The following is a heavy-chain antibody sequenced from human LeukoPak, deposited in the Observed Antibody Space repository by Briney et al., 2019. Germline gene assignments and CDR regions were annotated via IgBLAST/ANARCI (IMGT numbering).Heavy chain of an antibody. CDR3: APSAGGVYYFDY. J-gene: IGHJ4*02. CDR2: INPNSGDT. CDR1: GGTFSSYA. D-gene: IGHD2-8*02. Sequence: GASVKVSCKASGGTFSSYAISWVRQAPGQGLEWMGWINPNSGDTNYAQKFQGRVTMTRDTSISTAYMDLSRLRADDTAVYYCAPSAGGVYYFDYWGQGTLVTVSS. V-gene: IGHV1-2*02.